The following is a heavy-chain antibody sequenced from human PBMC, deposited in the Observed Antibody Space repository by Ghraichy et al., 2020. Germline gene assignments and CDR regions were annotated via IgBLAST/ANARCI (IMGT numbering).Heavy chain of an antibody. J-gene: IGHJ4*02. V-gene: IGHV3-23*01. D-gene: IGHD1-26*01. CDR3: AKXRIVGATWYYXDX. CDR1: GFTFSSYA. Sequence: GGSLRLSCAASGFTFSSYAMSWVRQAPGKGLXWVSVISGSXGSTYYADSVKGRFTISRDNSKNTLYLQMXSLRAXDTAVYYCAKXRIVGATWYYXDXWGQGTXVTVSS. CDR2: ISGSXGST.